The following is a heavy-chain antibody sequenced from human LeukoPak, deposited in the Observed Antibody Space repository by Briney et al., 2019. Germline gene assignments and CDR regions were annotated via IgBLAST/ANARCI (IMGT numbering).Heavy chain of an antibody. CDR3: ARDSVGELSKGYYYYYYMDV. V-gene: IGHV4-59*01. J-gene: IGHJ6*03. Sequence: PSETLSFTCTVSGGSISSYYWSWIRQPPGKGLEWIGYIYYSGSTNYNPSLKSRVTISVDTSKNQFSLKLSSVTAADTAVYYCARDSVGELSKGYYYYYYMDVWGKGTTVTVSS. D-gene: IGHD3-10*01. CDR1: GGSISSYY. CDR2: IYYSGST.